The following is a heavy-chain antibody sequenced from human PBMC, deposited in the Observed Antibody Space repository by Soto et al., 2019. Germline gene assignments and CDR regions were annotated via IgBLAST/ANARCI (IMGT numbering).Heavy chain of an antibody. CDR2: ISSSSSYI. V-gene: IGHV3-21*01. CDR3: ARDADDYGDYWLDP. J-gene: IGHJ5*02. CDR1: GFTFSSYS. D-gene: IGHD4-17*01. Sequence: EVQLVESGGGLVKPGGSLRLSCAASGFTFSSYSINWVRQAPGKGLEWVSSISSSSSYIYYADSVKGRFTISRDNAKNSLYLQMNSLRAEDTAVYYCARDADDYGDYWLDPWGQGTLVTVSS.